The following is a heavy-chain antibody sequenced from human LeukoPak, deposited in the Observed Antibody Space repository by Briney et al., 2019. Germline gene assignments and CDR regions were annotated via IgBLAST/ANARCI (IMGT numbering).Heavy chain of an antibody. CDR2: ISSSGSPI. Sequence: VGSLRLSCAPSGFTFSDYYMSWIRQAPGDGLEWVSYISSSGSPIYYTDSVKGRFTISRDRAKNSRYLRMSGLRAEGTAVYYWVRGTNFYGDYTGVDVWGQGNTVTLSS. D-gene: IGHD4-17*01. V-gene: IGHV3-11*01. CDR3: VRGTNFYGDYTGVDV. CDR1: GFTFSDYY. J-gene: IGHJ6*02.